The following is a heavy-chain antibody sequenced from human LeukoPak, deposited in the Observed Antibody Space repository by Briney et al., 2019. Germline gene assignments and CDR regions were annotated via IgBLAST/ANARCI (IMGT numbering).Heavy chain of an antibody. CDR1: GGSFSGYY. CDR2: INHSGST. CDR3: ARGRYSSSWYGYYYYMDV. D-gene: IGHD6-13*01. Sequence: AETLSLTCAVYGGSFSGYYWSWIRQPPGKGLEWIGEINHSGSTNYNPSLESRVTISGVTTKNQFSLKLSSVTAADTAVYYCARGRYSSSWYGYYYYMDVWGKGTTVTVSS. J-gene: IGHJ6*03. V-gene: IGHV4-34*01.